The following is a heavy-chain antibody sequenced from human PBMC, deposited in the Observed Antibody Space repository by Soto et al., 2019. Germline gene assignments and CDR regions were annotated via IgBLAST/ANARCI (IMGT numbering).Heavy chain of an antibody. CDR2: ISWNSGSI. V-gene: IGHV3-9*01. CDR3: AKANYSNYYFDY. J-gene: IGHJ4*02. Sequence: GGSLRLSCAASGFTFDDYAMHWVRQAPGKGLEWVSGISWNSGSIGYADSVKGRFTISRDNAKNSLYLQMNSLRAEDTALYYCAKANYSNYYFDYWGQGTLVT. CDR1: GFTFDDYA. D-gene: IGHD4-4*01.